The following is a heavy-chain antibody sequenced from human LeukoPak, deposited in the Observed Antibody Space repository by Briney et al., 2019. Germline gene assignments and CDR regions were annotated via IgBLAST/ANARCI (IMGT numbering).Heavy chain of an antibody. V-gene: IGHV3-23*01. Sequence: GGSLRLSCAASGFMFGNYPMSWVRQAPGKGLEWVSVISGAGGSRYYADSFRGRYTISRDNSQDTLYLQMNSLTVADTAVYYCAKFLSMEPDIFNAYDPLDSWGQGILVTVSS. CDR2: ISGAGGSR. J-gene: IGHJ4*02. CDR1: GFMFGNYP. D-gene: IGHD2/OR15-2a*01. CDR3: AKFLSMEPDIFNAYDPLDS.